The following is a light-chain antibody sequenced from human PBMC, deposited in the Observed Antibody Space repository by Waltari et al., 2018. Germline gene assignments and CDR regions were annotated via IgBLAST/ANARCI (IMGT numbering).Light chain of an antibody. J-gene: IGKJ2*01. CDR1: QSVSSN. CDR2: DVS. V-gene: IGKV3-11*01. Sequence: EIVLTQSPAILSLSPGERATLSCRSSQSVSSNLLPWYQQRPGQAPRLLIYDVSKRATGVPARFSGGESGTDFTRTISSLEPEDFAVYYCQQRSAWPPSFTFGQGTKLEIK. CDR3: QQRSAWPPSFT.